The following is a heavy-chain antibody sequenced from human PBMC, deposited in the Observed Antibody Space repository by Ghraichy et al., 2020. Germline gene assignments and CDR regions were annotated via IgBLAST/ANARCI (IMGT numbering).Heavy chain of an antibody. CDR2: INPNSGGT. CDR3: ARDYYDSSGYKGYGMDV. Sequence: ASVKVTCKASGYTFTGYYMHWVRQAPGQGLEWMGWINPNSGGTNYAQKFQGRVTMTRDTSISTAYMELSRLRSDDTAVYYCARDYYDSSGYKGYGMDVWGQGTTVTVSS. D-gene: IGHD3-22*01. CDR1: GYTFTGYY. J-gene: IGHJ6*02. V-gene: IGHV1-2*02.